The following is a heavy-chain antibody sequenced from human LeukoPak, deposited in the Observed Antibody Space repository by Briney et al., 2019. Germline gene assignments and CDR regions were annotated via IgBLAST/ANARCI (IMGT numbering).Heavy chain of an antibody. J-gene: IGHJ3*02. D-gene: IGHD1-26*01. V-gene: IGHV1-2*02. CDR3: ARGPRGGAPPHIHAFDI. CDR2: INPNSGGT. Sequence: ASVKVSCKASGYTFTGYYLHWVRQAPGQGLEWVGWINPNSGGTNYAQKFQGRVTMTRDTSISTAHMELTRLRSDDTAVYYCARGPRGGAPPHIHAFDIWGQGTMVTVSS. CDR1: GYTFTGYY.